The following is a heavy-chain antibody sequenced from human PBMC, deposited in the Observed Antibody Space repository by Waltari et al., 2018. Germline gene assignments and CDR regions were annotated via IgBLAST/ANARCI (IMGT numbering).Heavy chain of an antibody. Sequence: QVQLVQSGAEVKKPGSSVKVSCKASGGTFSSYAISWVRQAPGQGLEWMGGIIPILGTANYAQKFQGRVTITADKSTSTAYMELSSLRSEDTAVYYCARVLGYDFWSGPSPYNWFDPWGQGTLVTVSS. D-gene: IGHD3-3*01. J-gene: IGHJ5*02. CDR2: IIPILGTA. V-gene: IGHV1-69*14. CDR3: ARVLGYDFWSGPSPYNWFDP. CDR1: GGTFSSYA.